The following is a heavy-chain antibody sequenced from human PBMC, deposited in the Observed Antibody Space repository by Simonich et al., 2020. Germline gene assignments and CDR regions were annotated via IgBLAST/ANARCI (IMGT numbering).Heavy chain of an antibody. J-gene: IGHJ4*02. D-gene: IGHD4-17*01. CDR1: GFTFSSYE. Sequence: EVQLVESGGGLVQPGGSLRLSCAASGFTFSSYEMNWVRQAPGKGLEVVSYISSDGITIYSADSLKGRFTISRYNAKNSLYLQMNSLRAEDTAVYYCARHYYGDYYFDYWGQGTLVTVSS. CDR2: ISSDGITI. CDR3: ARHYYGDYYFDY. V-gene: IGHV3-48*03.